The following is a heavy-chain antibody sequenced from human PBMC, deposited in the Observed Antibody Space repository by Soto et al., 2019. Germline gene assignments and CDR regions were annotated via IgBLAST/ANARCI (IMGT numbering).Heavy chain of an antibody. J-gene: IGHJ2*01. V-gene: IGHV1-69*01. D-gene: IGHD6-13*01. CDR3: AGGPPGSSSWYWYFDL. Sequence: QVQLVQSGAEVKKPGSSVKVSCKASGGTFSSYAISWVRQAPGQGLEWMGGIIPIFGTANYAQKFQGRVTNSADESTSTAYVELSSLRSEDTAVYYCAGGPPGSSSWYWYFDLWGRGTLVRVSS. CDR2: IIPIFGTA. CDR1: GGTFSSYA.